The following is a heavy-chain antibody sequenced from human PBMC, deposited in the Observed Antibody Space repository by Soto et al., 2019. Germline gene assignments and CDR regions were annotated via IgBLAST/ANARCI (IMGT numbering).Heavy chain of an antibody. CDR1: GFTFSSYS. Sequence: EVQLVESGGGLVQPGGSLRLSCAASGFTFSSYSMNSVRQAPGKGLEWVSYISSSSSTISYADSVKGRFTISRDNAKNSLYLQLSRLRDAVTSVYYFSREGSGSYHGILWYCGQVNLVTVAS. J-gene: IGHJ4*02. D-gene: IGHD1-26*01. CDR3: SREGSGSYHGILWY. V-gene: IGHV3-48*02. CDR2: ISSSSSTI.